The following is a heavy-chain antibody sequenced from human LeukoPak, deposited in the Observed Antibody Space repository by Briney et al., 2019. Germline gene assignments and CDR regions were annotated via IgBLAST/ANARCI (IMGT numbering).Heavy chain of an antibody. Sequence: GGSLRLSCAASGLTFRSYVMSWIRQAPGKGLEWVSYISSSGSTIYYADSVKGRFTISRDNAKNSLYLQMNSLRAEDTAVYYCARDRRDGYNRFDYWGQGTLVTVSS. CDR3: ARDRRDGYNRFDY. V-gene: IGHV3-11*04. J-gene: IGHJ4*02. D-gene: IGHD5-24*01. CDR1: GLTFRSYV. CDR2: ISSSGSTI.